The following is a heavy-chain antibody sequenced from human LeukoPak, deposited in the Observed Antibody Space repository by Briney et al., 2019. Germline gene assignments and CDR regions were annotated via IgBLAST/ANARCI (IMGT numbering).Heavy chain of an antibody. CDR3: ARKCGGGSCYNY. Sequence: SQTLSLTWALYTRSFSAYYWSCIRHPPGNGLGWNGEINHRGSTNYNPSSKSLVTISIDTSKNQYSLQRSSVTAADTAVYYCARKCGGGSCYNYWGQGTLVTVSS. CDR1: TRSFSAYY. CDR2: INHRGST. D-gene: IGHD2-15*01. J-gene: IGHJ4*02. V-gene: IGHV4-34*01.